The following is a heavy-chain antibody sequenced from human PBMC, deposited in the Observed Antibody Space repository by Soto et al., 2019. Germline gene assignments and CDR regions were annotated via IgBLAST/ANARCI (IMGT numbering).Heavy chain of an antibody. CDR1: GGSISSYY. J-gene: IGHJ3*02. Sequence: SETLSLTCTVSGGSISSYYWSWIRQPPGKGLEWIGYIYYSGSTNYNPSLKSRVTISVDTSKNQFSLKLSSVTAADTAVYYCARGYSSSWSRDDAFDIWGQGTMVTV. CDR2: IYYSGST. CDR3: ARGYSSSWSRDDAFDI. D-gene: IGHD6-13*01. V-gene: IGHV4-59*08.